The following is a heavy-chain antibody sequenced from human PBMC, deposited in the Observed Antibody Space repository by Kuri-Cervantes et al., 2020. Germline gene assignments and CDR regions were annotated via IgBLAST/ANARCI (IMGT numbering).Heavy chain of an antibody. CDR2: IRDDGRTT. D-gene: IGHD2-21*02. Sequence: GESLKISCAAPGFTLSGYWVHWVRQAPGKGLVWVSCIRDDGRTTHYTDSVKGRFTISRDNSKNTLYLQLNSLRAEDTALYYCAKDSLTDLFDSWGLGTLVTVSS. J-gene: IGHJ4*02. CDR1: GFTLSGYW. V-gene: IGHV3-74*01. CDR3: AKDSLTDLFDS.